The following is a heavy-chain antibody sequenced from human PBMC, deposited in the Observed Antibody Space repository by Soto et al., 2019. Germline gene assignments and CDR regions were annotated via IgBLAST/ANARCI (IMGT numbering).Heavy chain of an antibody. D-gene: IGHD3-9*01. J-gene: IGHJ3*02. V-gene: IGHV3-64D*06. CDR2: ISSNGGST. Sequence: LSLTCTVSGGAISNTTYYWGWIRQPPGKGLEYVSAISSNGGSTYYADSVKGRFTISRDNSKNTLYLQMSSLRAEDTAVYYCVKTTYYDILTGYHDAFDIWGQGTMVTVSS. CDR1: GGAISNTT. CDR3: VKTTYYDILTGYHDAFDI.